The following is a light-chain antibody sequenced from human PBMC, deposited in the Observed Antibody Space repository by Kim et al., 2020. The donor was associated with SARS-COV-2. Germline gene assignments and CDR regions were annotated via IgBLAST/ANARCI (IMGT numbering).Light chain of an antibody. J-gene: IGLJ3*02. CDR3: SAWDSSLSAWV. CDR2: RNN. Sequence: QAGLTQPPSMSKGLRQTATLTCTGNINNIHNQGAAWLQQHQGHPPKLLSYRNNNRPSGISERFSAARSGSTASLTITGLQPEDEADYYCSAWDSSLSAWVFGGGTQLTVL. V-gene: IGLV10-54*01. CDR1: INNIHNQG.